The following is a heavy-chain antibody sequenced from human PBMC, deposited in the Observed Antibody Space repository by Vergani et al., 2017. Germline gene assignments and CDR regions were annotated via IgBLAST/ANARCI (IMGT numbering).Heavy chain of an antibody. J-gene: IGHJ6*02. CDR1: GGSISSGDYY. CDR3: ARDRKRVRGVDYGMDV. V-gene: IGHV4-30-4*01. CDR2: IYYSGST. Sequence: QVQLQESGPGLVKPSQTLSLTCTVSGGSISSGDYYWSWIRQPPGKGLEWIGYIYYSGSTYYNPSLKSRVTISVDTSKNQFSLKLSPVTAADTAVYYCARDRKRVRGVDYGMDVWGQGTTVTVSS. D-gene: IGHD3-10*01.